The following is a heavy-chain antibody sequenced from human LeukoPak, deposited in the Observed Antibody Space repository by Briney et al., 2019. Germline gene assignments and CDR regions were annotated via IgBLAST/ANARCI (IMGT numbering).Heavy chain of an antibody. V-gene: IGHV3-30*02. CDR3: ARDSRYSSSWSDY. D-gene: IGHD6-13*01. J-gene: IGHJ4*02. CDR2: IRDDGRNK. CDR1: GFAFSKYG. Sequence: GGSLRLSCAASGFAFSKYGMYWVRQAPGKGLKWVAFIRDDGRNKYYTDSVKGRFTISRDNAKNSLYLQMNSLRAEDTAVYYCARDSRYSSSWSDYWGQGTLVTVSS.